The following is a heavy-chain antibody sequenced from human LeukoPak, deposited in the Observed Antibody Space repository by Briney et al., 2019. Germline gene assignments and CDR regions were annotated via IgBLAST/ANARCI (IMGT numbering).Heavy chain of an antibody. CDR3: AKDIVVSGYYGMDV. CDR1: GFTFSSYA. D-gene: IGHD2-21*01. J-gene: IGHJ6*02. V-gene: IGHV3-23*01. CDR2: IRTNGGST. Sequence: GSLRLSCAASGFTFSSYAMSWVRQAPGKGLEWVSSIRTNGGSTYYADSVKGRFTISRDNSKNRLYLQMNSLRAEDTAVYYCAKDIVVSGYYGMDVWGQGTTVTVSS.